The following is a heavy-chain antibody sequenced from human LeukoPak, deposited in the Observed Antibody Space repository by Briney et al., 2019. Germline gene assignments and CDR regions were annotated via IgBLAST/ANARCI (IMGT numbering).Heavy chain of an antibody. CDR2: IIPIFGTA. J-gene: IGHJ5*02. V-gene: IGHV1-69*05. CDR1: GGTFSSYA. Sequence: SVKVSCKASGGTFSSYAISWVRQAPGQGLEWMGGIIPIFGTANYAQKFQGRVTITTDESTSTAYMELSSLRSEDTAVYYCARRTPYSCSGGWFDPWGQGTLVTVSS. D-gene: IGHD6-6*01. CDR3: ARRTPYSCSGGWFDP.